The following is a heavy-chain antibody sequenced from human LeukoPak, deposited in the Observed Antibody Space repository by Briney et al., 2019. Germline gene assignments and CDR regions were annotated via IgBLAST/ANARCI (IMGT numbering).Heavy chain of an antibody. Sequence: GGSLRLSCAASGFTFSDYYMSWIRQAPGKGLEWVSYISSSGSTIYYADPVKGRFTISRDNAKNSLYLQMNSLRAEDTAVYYCARGLRLGELSFFDYWGQGTLVTVSS. CDR3: ARGLRLGELSFFDY. D-gene: IGHD3-16*02. CDR1: GFTFSDYY. CDR2: ISSSGSTI. V-gene: IGHV3-11*04. J-gene: IGHJ4*02.